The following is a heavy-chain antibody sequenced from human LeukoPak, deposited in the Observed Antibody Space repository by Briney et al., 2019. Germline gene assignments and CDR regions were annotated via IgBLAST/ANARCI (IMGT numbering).Heavy chain of an antibody. Sequence: GASLRLSCAASGFTFSSYAMSWVRQAPGKGLEWVSAISGSGGSTYYADSVKGRFTISRDNSKNTLYLQMNSLRAEDTAVYYCAKDPRGSSWYDYWGQGTLVTVSS. CDR2: ISGSGGST. V-gene: IGHV3-23*01. CDR1: GFTFSSYA. J-gene: IGHJ4*02. CDR3: AKDPRGSSWYDY. D-gene: IGHD6-13*01.